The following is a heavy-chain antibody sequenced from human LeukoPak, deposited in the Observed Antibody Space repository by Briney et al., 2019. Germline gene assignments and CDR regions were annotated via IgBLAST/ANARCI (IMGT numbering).Heavy chain of an antibody. CDR3: AKAEHYDSSHFARH. CDR2: IRYDGSNK. V-gene: IGHV3-30*02. Sequence: GGSLRLSCAASGFTFSSYGMHWVRQAPGKGLEWVAFIRYDGSNKYYADSVKGRFTISRDNSKNTLYLQMNSLRAEDTAVYYCAKAEHYDSSHFARHWGHGTLVTVSS. J-gene: IGHJ4*01. D-gene: IGHD3-22*01. CDR1: GFTFSSYG.